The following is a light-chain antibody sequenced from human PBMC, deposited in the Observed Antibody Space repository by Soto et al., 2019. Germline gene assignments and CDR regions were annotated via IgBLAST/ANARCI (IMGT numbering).Light chain of an antibody. Sequence: EIVLTHSPGTLSLSPVERATLSFSSSQSVSSSYLAWYRQKPGQAPRLLIYRTSNRATGIPDRFSGSGSGTDFTLTISRLEPEDFAVYWCQQYDSSPRTFGQGTKVDIK. CDR1: QSVSSSY. CDR3: QQYDSSPRT. V-gene: IGKV3-20*01. CDR2: RTS. J-gene: IGKJ1*01.